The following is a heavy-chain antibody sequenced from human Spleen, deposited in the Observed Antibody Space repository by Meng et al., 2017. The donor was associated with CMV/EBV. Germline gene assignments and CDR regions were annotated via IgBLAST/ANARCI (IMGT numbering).Heavy chain of an antibody. D-gene: IGHD2-8*01. CDR1: FRFADAW. J-gene: IGHJ4*02. V-gene: IGHV3-15*01. Sequence: FRFADAWMTWGRRGPGKRLEWVVTIKCNTYGGKRDYTEPVKCKFKLSREDSKSTMYLQMNSLKTEDTAVYYCTADFRGVGAANGPPDYWGQGTLVTVSS. CDR3: TADFRGVGAANGPPDY. CDR2: IKCNTYGGKR.